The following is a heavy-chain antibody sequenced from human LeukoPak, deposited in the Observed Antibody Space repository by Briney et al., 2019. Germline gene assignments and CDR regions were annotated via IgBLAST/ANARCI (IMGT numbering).Heavy chain of an antibody. CDR2: ISAYNGNT. V-gene: IGHV1-18*01. D-gene: IGHD3-22*01. J-gene: IGHJ5*02. CDR1: GYTFTSYG. CDR3: ARNKVDTMKVGHEYWFDP. Sequence: ASVKVSCKASGYTFTSYGISWVRQAPGQGLEWMGWISAYNGNTNYAQKLQGRVTMTTDTSTSTAYMELRSLRSDDTAVYYCARNKVDTMKVGHEYWFDPWGQGTLVTVSS.